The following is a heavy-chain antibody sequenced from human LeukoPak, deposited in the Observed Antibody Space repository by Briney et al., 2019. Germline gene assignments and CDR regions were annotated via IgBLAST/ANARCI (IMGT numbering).Heavy chain of an antibody. CDR2: ISAYNGNT. CDR3: AREGDHGGWFDP. D-gene: IGHD3-16*01. V-gene: IGHV1-18*01. J-gene: IGHJ5*02. CDR1: VYTFTSNG. Sequence: ASETVSCTSSVYTFTSNGISWARQAPAQGLEWMGWISAYNGNTNYAQKLQGRVTMTTDTSTSTADVELRSLRCDGPVVYYCAREGDHGGWFDPWGQGTPVTVSS.